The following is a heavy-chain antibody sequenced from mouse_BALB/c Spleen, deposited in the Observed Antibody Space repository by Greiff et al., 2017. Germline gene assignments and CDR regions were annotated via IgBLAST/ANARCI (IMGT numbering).Heavy chain of an antibody. CDR2: INPGSGGT. J-gene: IGHJ4*01. V-gene: IGHV1-54*01. Sequence: QVQLQQSGAELVRPGTSVKVSCKASGYAFTNYLIEWVKQRPGQGLEWIGVINPGSGGTNYNEKFKGKATLTADKSSSTAYMQLSSLTSDDSAVYFCARDRKNYYGSRDAKDYWGQGTSVTVSS. D-gene: IGHD1-1*01. CDR1: GYAFTNYL. CDR3: ARDRKNYYGSRDAKDY.